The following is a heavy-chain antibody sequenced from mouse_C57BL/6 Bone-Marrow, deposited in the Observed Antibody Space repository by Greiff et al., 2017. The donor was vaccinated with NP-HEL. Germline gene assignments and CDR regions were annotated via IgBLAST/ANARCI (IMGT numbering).Heavy chain of an antibody. J-gene: IGHJ4*01. V-gene: IGHV1-54*01. CDR3: ARGRPYAMDY. CDR1: GYAFTNYL. Sequence: LVESGAELVRPGTSVKVSCKASGYAFTNYLIEWVKQRPGQGLEWIGVINPGSGGTNYNEKFKGKATLTADKSSSTAYMQLSSLTSEDSAVYFCARGRPYAMDYWGQGTSVTVSS. CDR2: INPGSGGT.